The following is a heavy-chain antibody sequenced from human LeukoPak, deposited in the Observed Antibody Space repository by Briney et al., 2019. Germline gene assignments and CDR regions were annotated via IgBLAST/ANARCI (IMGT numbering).Heavy chain of an antibody. Sequence: GGSLRLSCAASGFTFSSYEMNWVRQAPGKGLEWVANIKQDGSEKYYVDSVKGRFTISRDNAKNSLYLQMNSLRAEDTAVYYCATVLRYFDWLLYEGDYWGQGTLVTVSS. CDR2: IKQDGSEK. CDR1: GFTFSSYE. D-gene: IGHD3-9*01. J-gene: IGHJ4*02. CDR3: ATVLRYFDWLLYEGDY. V-gene: IGHV3-7*01.